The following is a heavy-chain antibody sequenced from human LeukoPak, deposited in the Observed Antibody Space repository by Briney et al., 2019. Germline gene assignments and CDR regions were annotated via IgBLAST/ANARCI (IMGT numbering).Heavy chain of an antibody. V-gene: IGHV3-23*01. Sequence: GGSLRLSCAASGFTFSDAWMNWVRRAPGKGLEWISSSGDSDGSTYYADSLKGRFTISRDNSKNTLYLQMNNLRAEDTAVYYCAKGGCRGTCNPLAYWGQGALVTVSP. CDR2: SGDSDGST. CDR3: AKGGCRGTCNPLAY. D-gene: IGHD2-15*01. J-gene: IGHJ4*02. CDR1: GFTFSDAW.